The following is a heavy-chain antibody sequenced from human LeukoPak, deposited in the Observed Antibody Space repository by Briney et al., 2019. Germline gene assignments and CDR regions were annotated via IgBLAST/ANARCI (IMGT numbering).Heavy chain of an antibody. CDR3: ASPYNSRWYELCY. D-gene: IGHD6-13*01. CDR1: GFTFSSYS. Sequence: GGSLRLSCAASGFTFSSYSMNWVRQAPGKGLEWVSSISSSSSSYIYYADSVKGRFTSARDNAKKSLYLQMNSLRAEDTAVYYCASPYNSRWYELCYWGQGTLVTVSS. J-gene: IGHJ4*02. CDR2: ISSSSSSYI. V-gene: IGHV3-21*01.